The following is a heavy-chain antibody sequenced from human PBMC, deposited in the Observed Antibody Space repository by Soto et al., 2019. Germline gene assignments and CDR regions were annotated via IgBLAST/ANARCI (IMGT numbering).Heavy chain of an antibody. J-gene: IGHJ6*02. Sequence: ASVKVSCKASGYTFTSYAMHWVRQAPGQRLEWMGWINAGNGNTKYSQKFQGRVTITRDTSASTAYMELSSLRSEDTAVYYCARVPLLLWFGDPLVGMDVWGQGTTVTVSS. CDR1: GYTFTSYA. CDR3: ARVPLLLWFGDPLVGMDV. V-gene: IGHV1-3*01. D-gene: IGHD3-10*01. CDR2: INAGNGNT.